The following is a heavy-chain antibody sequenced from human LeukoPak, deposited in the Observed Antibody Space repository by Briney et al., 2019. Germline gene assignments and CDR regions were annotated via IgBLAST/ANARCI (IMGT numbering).Heavy chain of an antibody. CDR1: GFTFSSYA. D-gene: IGHD3-9*01. V-gene: IGHV3-23*01. CDR3: ARDRTGYSSDDAFDI. CDR2: ISGSGGST. Sequence: GGSLRLSCAASGFTFSSYAMSWVRQAPGKGLEWVSAISGSGGSTYYADSVKGRFTISRDNAKNSLYLQMNSLRAEDTAVYYCARDRTGYSSDDAFDIWGQGTMVTVSS. J-gene: IGHJ3*02.